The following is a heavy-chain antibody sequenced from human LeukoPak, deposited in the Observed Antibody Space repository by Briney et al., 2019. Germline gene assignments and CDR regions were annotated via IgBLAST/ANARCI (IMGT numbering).Heavy chain of an antibody. J-gene: IGHJ5*02. V-gene: IGHV5-51*01. CDR3: AGHLSHLSGLRNNWFDP. CDR2: IYPGDSNT. Sequence: GESLKISCKGSGYSFTSYWIGWVRQMPGKGLEWMGIIYPGDSNTRYSPSFQGQVTISADKSISTAYLQWSSLKASDTAMYYCAGHLSHLSGLRNNWFDPWGQGTLITVSS. CDR1: GYSFTSYW. D-gene: IGHD5-12*01.